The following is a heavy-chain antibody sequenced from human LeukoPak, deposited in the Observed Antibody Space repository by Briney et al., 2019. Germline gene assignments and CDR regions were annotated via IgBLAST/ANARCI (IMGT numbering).Heavy chain of an antibody. D-gene: IGHD2-15*01. CDR3: ARGAPCSGGSCYSDWFDP. J-gene: IGHJ5*02. CDR2: IYYSGST. V-gene: IGHV4-59*01. CDR1: GGSISSYY. Sequence: SETLSLTCTVSGGSISSYYWSWIRQPPGKGLEWIGYIYYSGSTNYNPSLKSRVIISVDTSKNQFSLKLSSVTAADTAVYYCARGAPCSGGSCYSDWFDPWGQGTLVTVSS.